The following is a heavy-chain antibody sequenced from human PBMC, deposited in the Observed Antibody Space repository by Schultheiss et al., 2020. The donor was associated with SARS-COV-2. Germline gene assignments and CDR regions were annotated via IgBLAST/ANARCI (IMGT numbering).Heavy chain of an antibody. V-gene: IGHV3-7*01. CDR3: AREGDRDNAFDI. CDR1: GFTFSSYG. CDR2: IKQDGSEK. Sequence: GGSLRLSCAASGFTFSSYGMHWVRQAPGKGLEWVANIKQDGSEKYYVDSVKGRFTISRDNSKNTLYLQMNSLRAEDTAVYFCAREGDRDNAFDIWGQGTMVTVSS. D-gene: IGHD3-16*01. J-gene: IGHJ3*02.